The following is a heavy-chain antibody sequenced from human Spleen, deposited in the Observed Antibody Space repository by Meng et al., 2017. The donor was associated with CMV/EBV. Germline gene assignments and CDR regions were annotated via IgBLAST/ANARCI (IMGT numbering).Heavy chain of an antibody. V-gene: IGHV1-46*01. Sequence: ASVKVSCKASGYTFTSYYMHWVRQAPGQGLEWMGIINPSGGSTSYAQKFQGRVTMTRDTSTSTVYMELSSLRSEDTAVYYCARALGELCSSTSCYDYYYYYGMDVWGQGTTVTSP. CDR1: GYTFTSYY. D-gene: IGHD2-2*01. J-gene: IGHJ6*02. CDR3: ARALGELCSSTSCYDYYYYYGMDV. CDR2: INPSGGST.